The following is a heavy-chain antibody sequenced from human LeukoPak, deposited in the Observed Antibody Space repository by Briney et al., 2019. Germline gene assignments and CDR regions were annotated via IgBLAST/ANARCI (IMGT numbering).Heavy chain of an antibody. CDR2: ISAYNGNT. CDR3: ARAPYSGSYYPYYYYYMDV. D-gene: IGHD1-26*01. V-gene: IGHV1-18*01. CDR1: GYAFNSHG. J-gene: IGHJ6*03. Sequence: ASVKVSCKGSGYAFNSHGITWVRQAPGQGLEWMGWISAYNGNTNYAQKLQGRVTMTTDTSTSTAYMELRSLRSDDTAVYYCARAPYSGSYYPYYYYYMDVWGKGTTVTVSS.